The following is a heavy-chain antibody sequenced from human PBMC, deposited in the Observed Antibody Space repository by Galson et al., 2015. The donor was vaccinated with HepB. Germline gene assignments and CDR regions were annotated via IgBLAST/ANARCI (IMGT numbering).Heavy chain of an antibody. D-gene: IGHD3-10*01. V-gene: IGHV1-18*01. Sequence: SVTVSCKASGYTFTSYGISWVRQAPGQGLEWMGWISAYNGNTNYAQKLQGRVTMTTDTSTSTAYMELRSLRSDDTAVYYCARGGLTQYYYGSGSYYYYFDYWGQGTLVTVSS. CDR1: GYTFTSYG. CDR3: ARGGLTQYYYGSGSYYYYFDY. CDR2: ISAYNGNT. J-gene: IGHJ4*02.